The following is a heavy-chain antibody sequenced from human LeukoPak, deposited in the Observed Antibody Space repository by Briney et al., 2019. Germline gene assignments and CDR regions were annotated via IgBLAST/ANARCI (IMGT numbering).Heavy chain of an antibody. J-gene: IGHJ1*01. CDR3: ASPYYDSSGYYSEYFQH. CDR1: GYSFTSYW. V-gene: IGHV5-51*01. D-gene: IGHD3-22*01. CDR2: IYPGDSDT. Sequence: GESLKISCKGSGYSFTSYWIGWVRQMPGKGLEWMGIIYPGDSDTRYSPSFQGQVTISADKSISTAYLQWSSLKVSDTAMYYCASPYYDSSGYYSEYFQHWGQGTLVTVSS.